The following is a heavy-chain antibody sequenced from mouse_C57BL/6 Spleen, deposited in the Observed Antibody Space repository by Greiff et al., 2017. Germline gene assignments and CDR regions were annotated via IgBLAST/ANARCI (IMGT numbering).Heavy chain of an antibody. CDR1: GYTFTDYN. CDR2: INPNNGGT. V-gene: IGHV1-18*01. CDR3: ARGGAYYSNSYWDERFAY. D-gene: IGHD2-5*01. J-gene: IGHJ3*01. Sequence: EVQLQESGPELVKPGASVKIPCKASGYTFTDYNMDWVKQSHGKSLEWIGDINPNNGGTIYNQKFKGKATLTVDKSSSTAYMELRSLTSEDTAVYYCARGGAYYSNSYWDERFAYWGQGTLVTVSA.